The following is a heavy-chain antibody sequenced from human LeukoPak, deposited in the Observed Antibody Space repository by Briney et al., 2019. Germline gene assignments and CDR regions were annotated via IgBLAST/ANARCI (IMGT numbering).Heavy chain of an antibody. Sequence: GASVKVSCKASGGTFSSYAISWVRQAPGQGLEWMGGIIPIFGTANYAQKFQGRVTITADESTSTAYMELSSLRSEDTAVYYCARDLSRYSGGYSEPYDIWGQGTMVTVSS. CDR1: GGTFSSYA. J-gene: IGHJ3*02. CDR3: ARDLSRYSGGYSEPYDI. V-gene: IGHV1-69*13. CDR2: IIPIFGTA. D-gene: IGHD1-26*01.